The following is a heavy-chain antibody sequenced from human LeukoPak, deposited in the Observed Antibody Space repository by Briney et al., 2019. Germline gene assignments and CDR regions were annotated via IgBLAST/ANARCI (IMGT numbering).Heavy chain of an antibody. Sequence: PGGSLRLSCAASGFTFSSYEMNWVRQAPGRGLEWVSYISSSGSTIYYADSVKGRFTISRDNAKNSLYLQMSSLSAEDTAVYYCARLDYFDYWGQGTLVAVSS. J-gene: IGHJ4*02. CDR1: GFTFSSYE. CDR2: ISSSGSTI. D-gene: IGHD6-19*01. CDR3: ARLDYFDY. V-gene: IGHV3-48*03.